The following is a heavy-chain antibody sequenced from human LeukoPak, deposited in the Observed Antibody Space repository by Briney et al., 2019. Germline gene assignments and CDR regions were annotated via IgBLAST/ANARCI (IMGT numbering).Heavy chain of an antibody. CDR3: ARETTVTVDDAFDI. CDR2: ISAYNGNT. D-gene: IGHD4-17*01. CDR1: GYTFTSYG. J-gene: IGHJ3*02. V-gene: IGHV1-18*01. Sequence: ASVTVSCKASGYTFTSYGISWVRQAPGQGLEWMGWISAYNGNTNYAQKLQGRVTMTTDTSTSTAYMELRSLRSDDTAVYYCARETTVTVDDAFDIWGQGTMVTVSS.